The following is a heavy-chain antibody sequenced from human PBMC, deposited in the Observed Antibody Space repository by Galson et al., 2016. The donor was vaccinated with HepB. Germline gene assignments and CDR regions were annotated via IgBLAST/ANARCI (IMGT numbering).Heavy chain of an antibody. CDR3: ARMPDS. V-gene: IGHV4-61*02. J-gene: IGHJ4*02. D-gene: IGHD2-2*01. CDR1: GGSITSGTKY. CDR2: ISTSGTA. Sequence: TLSLTCTVSGGSITSGTKYWTWIRQPAGKGLEWIGGISTSGTANYNPSFRSRVTISLDTSKTHLSLKLRSVTASDTAMYYCARMPDSWGQGTLVTVSS.